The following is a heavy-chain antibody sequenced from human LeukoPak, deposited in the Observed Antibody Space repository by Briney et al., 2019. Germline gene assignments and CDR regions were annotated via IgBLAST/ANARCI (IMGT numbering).Heavy chain of an antibody. CDR2: ISSSGSTI. V-gene: IGHV3-48*03. Sequence: PGGSLRLPCAASGFTFSSYEMNWVRQAPGKGLEGVSYISSSGSTIYYADSVKGRFTISRDNAKNSVYLHMNSLRAEDTALYYCARLSAYYYGSFFYYYMDVWGKGTTVTVSS. CDR3: ARLSAYYYGSFFYYYMDV. J-gene: IGHJ6*03. D-gene: IGHD3-10*01. CDR1: GFTFSSYE.